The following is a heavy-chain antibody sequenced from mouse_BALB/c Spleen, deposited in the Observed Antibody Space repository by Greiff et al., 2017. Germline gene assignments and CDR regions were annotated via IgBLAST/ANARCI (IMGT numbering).Heavy chain of an antibody. J-gene: IGHJ2*01. CDR2: ISNGGGST. V-gene: IGHV5-12-2*01. CDR1: GFTFSSYT. D-gene: IGHD2-3*01. Sequence: EVNLVESGGGLVQPGGSLKLSCAASGFTFSSYTMSWVRQTPEKRLEWVAYISNGGGSTYYPDTVKGRFTISRDNAKNTLYLQMSSLKSEDTAMYYCARRDGYLFDYWGQGTTLTVSS. CDR3: ARRDGYLFDY.